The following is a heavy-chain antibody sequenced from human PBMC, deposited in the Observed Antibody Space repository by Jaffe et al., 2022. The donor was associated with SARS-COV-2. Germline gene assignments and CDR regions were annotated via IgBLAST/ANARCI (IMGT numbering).Heavy chain of an antibody. Sequence: EVQLVESGGGVVRPGGSLRLSCAASGFTFDDYGMSWVRQAPGKGLEWVSGINWNGGSTGYADSVKGRFTISRDNAKNSLYLQMNSLRAEDTALYHCARDRTYYDFWSGYHMLSDEGMDVWGQGTTVTVSS. J-gene: IGHJ6*02. CDR2: INWNGGST. V-gene: IGHV3-20*01. CDR3: ARDRTYYDFWSGYHMLSDEGMDV. D-gene: IGHD3-3*01. CDR1: GFTFDDYG.